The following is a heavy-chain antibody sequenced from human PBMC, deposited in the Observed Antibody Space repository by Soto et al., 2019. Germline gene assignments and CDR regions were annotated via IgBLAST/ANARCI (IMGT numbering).Heavy chain of an antibody. V-gene: IGHV5-51*01. D-gene: IGHD5-12*01. CDR1: GYGFSTHL. J-gene: IGHJ6*02. Sequence: GESLTLSYTGSGYGFSTHLSGWVRQMPGKGLEWMGIVFPSDSDTRYTPSFQGQVTISADKSINTAYLQWNSLKASDTAMYYCATPGGFGMDVWGQGTPVTVSS. CDR2: VFPSDSDT. CDR3: ATPGGFGMDV.